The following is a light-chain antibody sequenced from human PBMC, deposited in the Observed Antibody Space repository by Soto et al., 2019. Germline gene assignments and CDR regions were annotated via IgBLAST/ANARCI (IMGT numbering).Light chain of an antibody. Sequence: QSALTQPDSVSGSPLQSITISCTGTSSDVGGYNYVSWYQHHPGKAPKLMIYDVSNRPSGVSNRFSGSKSGNTASLTISGLQPEDEADYYCSSYTTSNTRQIVFGTGTKVTVL. V-gene: IGLV2-14*03. CDR1: SSDVGGYNY. CDR3: SSYTTSNTRQIV. J-gene: IGLJ1*01. CDR2: DVS.